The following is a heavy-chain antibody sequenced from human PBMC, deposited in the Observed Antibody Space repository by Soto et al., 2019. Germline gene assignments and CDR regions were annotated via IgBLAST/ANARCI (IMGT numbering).Heavy chain of an antibody. CDR3: ARERYSSGWFSGDY. V-gene: IGHV3-7*05. CDR2: IKQDGSEK. J-gene: IGHJ4*02. D-gene: IGHD6-19*01. Sequence: EVQLVESGGGLVQPGGSLGLSCAASGFTFSRYWMSWVRQAPGKGLEWVASIKQDGSEKYYVDSVKGRFTISRDNAKNSLYLQMNSLRAEDTALYYCARERYSSGWFSGDYWGQGTLVTVSS. CDR1: GFTFSRYW.